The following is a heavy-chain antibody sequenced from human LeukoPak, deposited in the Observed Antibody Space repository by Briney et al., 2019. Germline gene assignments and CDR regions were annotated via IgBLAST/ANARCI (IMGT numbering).Heavy chain of an antibody. V-gene: IGHV3-23*01. Sequence: GGSLRLSCAASGFNFSNYGMSWVRQAPGQGLEWVSAITGSGGNTYYADSVKGRFTISRDNSKNTLYLQMNSLRAEDTAIYYCVKKNRYFDWLFLYYFDYWGQGTLVTVSS. J-gene: IGHJ4*02. CDR3: VKKNRYFDWLFLYYFDY. CDR2: ITGSGGNT. D-gene: IGHD3-9*01. CDR1: GFNFSNYG.